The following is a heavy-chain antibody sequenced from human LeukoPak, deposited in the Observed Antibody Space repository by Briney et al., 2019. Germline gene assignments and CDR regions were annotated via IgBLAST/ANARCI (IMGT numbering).Heavy chain of an antibody. CDR1: GGSISGYY. V-gene: IGHV4-59*05. D-gene: IGHD3-10*01. Sequence: SETLSLTCTVSGGSISGYYWSWIRQPPRKGLEWIGSIYYSGSTYYNPSLKSRVTISVDTSKNQFSLKLSSVTAADTAVYYCARRMTHGSGSYYFDYWGQGPLVTVSS. CDR3: ARRMTHGSGSYYFDY. J-gene: IGHJ4*02. CDR2: IYYSGST.